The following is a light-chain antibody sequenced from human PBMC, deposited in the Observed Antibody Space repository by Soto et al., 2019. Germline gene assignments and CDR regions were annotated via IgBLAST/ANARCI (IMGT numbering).Light chain of an antibody. CDR2: GAS. CDR3: QPYGNSLWT. CDR1: QSVSSSY. J-gene: IGKJ1*01. V-gene: IGKV3-20*01. Sequence: EIVLTQSPGTLSLSPGERATLSCRASQSVSSSYLAWYQQKPGQAPRLLIYGASSRATGIPDRFSGSGSGTDYTLTISRRQSADFAVPYSQPYGNSLWTFGQGTNVEIK.